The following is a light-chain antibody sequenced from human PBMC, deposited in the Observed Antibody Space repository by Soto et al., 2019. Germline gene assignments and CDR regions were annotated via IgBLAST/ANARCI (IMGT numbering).Light chain of an antibody. CDR1: QSISTY. V-gene: IGKV1-39*01. Sequence: DIQMTQSPSSLSASVGDRVTITCRASQSISTYLNWYQQKPEKAPKLLMFAASSLQSGVPSRFSGGGSGTDFTLTISSLQPEDFATYYCQQSYSTPRTFGQGTKVEIK. J-gene: IGKJ1*01. CDR2: AAS. CDR3: QQSYSTPRT.